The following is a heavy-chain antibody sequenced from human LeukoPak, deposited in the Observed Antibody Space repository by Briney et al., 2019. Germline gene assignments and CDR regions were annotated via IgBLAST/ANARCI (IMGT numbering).Heavy chain of an antibody. CDR1: GFTFDDYG. CDR3: ARVRGAIVATATGRGYFDY. CDR2: INWNGGST. D-gene: IGHD5-12*01. V-gene: IGHV3-20*04. J-gene: IGHJ4*02. Sequence: GGSLRLSCAASGFTFDDYGMSWVRQAPGKGLEWVSGINWNGGSTGYADSVKGRFTISRDNAKNSLYLQMNSLRAEDTALYYCARVRGAIVATATGRGYFDYWGQGTLVTVSS.